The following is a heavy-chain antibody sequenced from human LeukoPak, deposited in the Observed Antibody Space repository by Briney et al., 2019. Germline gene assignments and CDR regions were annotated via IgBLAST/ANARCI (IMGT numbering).Heavy chain of an antibody. J-gene: IGHJ4*02. CDR2: ISSSSSTI. CDR3: ASAGSGLY. CDR1: GFNFTNYN. D-gene: IGHD6-19*01. Sequence: GGSLRLSCAASGFNFTNYNMNWVRQAPGKGLEWVSYISSSSSTIYYADSVKGRFTISRDNAKNSLYLQMNSLRDEDTAVYYCASAGSGLYWGQGTLVTVSS. V-gene: IGHV3-48*02.